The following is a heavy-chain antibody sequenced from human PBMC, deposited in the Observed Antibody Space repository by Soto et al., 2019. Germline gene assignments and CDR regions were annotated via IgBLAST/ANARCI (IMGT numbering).Heavy chain of an antibody. D-gene: IGHD3-10*01. CDR2: INPSGGST. J-gene: IGHJ4*02. V-gene: IGHV1-46*01. CDR3: ASCPQNCITSSPCCLFFDY. Sequence: VKVSCKASGYTFTTYYMHWVRQAPGQGLEWMGIINPSGGSTSYAQKFQGRVTLTRDTSASTAYMELSSLRSEDTAVYYCASCPQNCITSSPCCLFFDYWGQGTLVTVSS. CDR1: GYTFTTYY.